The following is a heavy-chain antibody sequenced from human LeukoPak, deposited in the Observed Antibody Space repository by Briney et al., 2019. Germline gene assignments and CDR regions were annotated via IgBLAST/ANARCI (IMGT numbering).Heavy chain of an antibody. CDR3: ARDGKEGGFNYDY. Sequence: ASETLSLTCTVSGGSINSYWSWIRQPAGKGLQWIGRLYASGSTDYNPSLKSRVTISGDTSKNQFSLTLSSVTAADTAVYYCARDGKEGGFNYDYWGQGTLVTVSS. CDR1: GGSINSY. CDR2: LYASGST. V-gene: IGHV4-4*07. D-gene: IGHD5-24*01. J-gene: IGHJ4*02.